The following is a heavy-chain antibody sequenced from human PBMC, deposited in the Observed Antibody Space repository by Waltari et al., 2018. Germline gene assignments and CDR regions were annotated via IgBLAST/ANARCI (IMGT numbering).Heavy chain of an antibody. CDR3: ARGRIAVAGFDY. CDR2: INSDGSST. CDR1: GSTFRNYW. Sequence: EVQLVESGGGLVQPGGSLRLACAASGSTFRNYWLHWARQAPGKGLVWVYRINSDGSSTSYADSVKGRFTISRDNAKNTLYLQMNSLRAEDTAVYYCARGRIAVAGFDYWGQGTLVTVSS. J-gene: IGHJ4*02. V-gene: IGHV3-74*01. D-gene: IGHD6-19*01.